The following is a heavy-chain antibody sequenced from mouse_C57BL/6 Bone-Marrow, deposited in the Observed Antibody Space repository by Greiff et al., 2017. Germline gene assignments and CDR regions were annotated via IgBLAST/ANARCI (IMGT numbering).Heavy chain of an antibody. V-gene: IGHV5-4*03. Sequence: EVMLVESGGGLVKPGGSLKLSCAASGFTFSSYAMSWVRQTPEKRLEWVATISDGGSYTYYPDNVKGRFTISRDNAKNNMYLQRSHLRSEETAMYYCARGDTWFAYWGQGTLVTVSA. J-gene: IGHJ3*01. CDR1: GFTFSSYA. CDR3: ARGDTWFAY. CDR2: ISDGGSYT.